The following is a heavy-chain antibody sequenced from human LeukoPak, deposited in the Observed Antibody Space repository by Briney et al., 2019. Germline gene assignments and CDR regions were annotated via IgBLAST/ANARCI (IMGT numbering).Heavy chain of an antibody. V-gene: IGHV1-69*06. CDR3: ARKVMSGTAPYFDY. Sequence: SVKVSCKASGGTFSSYAISWVRQAPGQGLEWMGGIIPIFGTANYAQKFQGRVTITADKSTSTAYMELSSLRSEDTAVYYCARKVMSGTAPYFDYWGQGTLVTVSS. CDR1: GGTFSSYA. D-gene: IGHD2-21*01. CDR2: IIPIFGTA. J-gene: IGHJ4*02.